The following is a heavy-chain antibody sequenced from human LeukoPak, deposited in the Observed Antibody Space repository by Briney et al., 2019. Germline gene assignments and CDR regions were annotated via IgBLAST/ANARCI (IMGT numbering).Heavy chain of an antibody. Sequence: GSLRLSCAAPGFTFSSYAMSWVRQAPGKGLEWVSAISGSGGSTYYADSVKGRFTISRDNSKNTLYLQMNSLRAEDTAVYYCAKAALYYYDSSGFDYWGQGTLVTVSS. V-gene: IGHV3-23*01. CDR3: AKAALYYYDSSGFDY. CDR2: ISGSGGST. D-gene: IGHD3-22*01. J-gene: IGHJ4*02. CDR1: GFTFSSYA.